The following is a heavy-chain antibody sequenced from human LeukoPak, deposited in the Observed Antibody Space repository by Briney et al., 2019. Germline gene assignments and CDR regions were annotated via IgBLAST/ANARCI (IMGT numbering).Heavy chain of an antibody. D-gene: IGHD3-22*01. Sequence: ASVTVSCTASGYTFTSYYMHWVRQAPGQGLELMGIINPSGGSTTYAQNFQGRVTMTRDTSTSTVYMELSSLRSEDTAVFYCASLIYYDSSGGAFDVWGQGTMVTVSS. CDR2: INPSGGST. CDR3: ASLIYYDSSGGAFDV. V-gene: IGHV1-46*01. CDR1: GYTFTSYY. J-gene: IGHJ3*01.